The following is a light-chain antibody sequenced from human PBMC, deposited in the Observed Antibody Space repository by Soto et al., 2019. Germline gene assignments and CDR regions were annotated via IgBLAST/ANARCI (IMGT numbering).Light chain of an antibody. CDR1: QTVNNS. CDR2: GAS. J-gene: IGKJ1*01. CDR3: DQIYGNPVT. Sequence: DIQMTQSPSSLSASVGDRITITCRASQTVNNSLNWYQHKPGQAPKLLIYGASSLHSGVPPRFSGSGSGTHVTHPTSSVQPDDFANSFCDQIYGNPVTFGQGTKVDFK. V-gene: IGKV1-39*01.